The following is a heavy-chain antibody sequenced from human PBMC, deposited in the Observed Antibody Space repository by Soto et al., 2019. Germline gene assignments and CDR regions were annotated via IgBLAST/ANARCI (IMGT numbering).Heavy chain of an antibody. D-gene: IGHD2-8*01. CDR2: IYPGDSDT. Sequence: GESLKIACKGSVYSFTSYWIGWVRQMPGKGLEWMGIIYPGDSDTRYSPSFQGQVTISADKSISTAYLQWSSLRASDTAMYYCARPVSQSTYYFYYWGQGTLVTVS. CDR1: VYSFTSYW. V-gene: IGHV5-51*01. CDR3: ARPVSQSTYYFYY. J-gene: IGHJ4*02.